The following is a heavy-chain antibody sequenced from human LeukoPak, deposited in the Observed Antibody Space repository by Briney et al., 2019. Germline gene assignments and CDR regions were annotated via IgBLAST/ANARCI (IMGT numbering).Heavy chain of an antibody. J-gene: IGHJ4*02. D-gene: IGHD2-21*01. Sequence: GASVKVSCKASGYTFTTYYMHWVRQAPGQGLEWMGVINPSGGGTSYAQKFQGRVTMTRDPSTSTVYMELSSLRSEDTAVYYCARDAGLVKGYFDYWGQGTLVTVSS. CDR1: GYTFTTYY. V-gene: IGHV1-46*01. CDR2: INPSGGGT. CDR3: ARDAGLVKGYFDY.